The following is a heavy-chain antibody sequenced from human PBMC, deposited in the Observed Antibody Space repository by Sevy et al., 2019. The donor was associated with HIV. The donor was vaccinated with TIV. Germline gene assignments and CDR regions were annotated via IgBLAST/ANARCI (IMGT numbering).Heavy chain of an antibody. V-gene: IGHV3-15*07. J-gene: IGHJ4*02. CDR2: IKSETYSGTT. D-gene: IGHD3-10*01. CDR3: ATDIGLQSSLLGARFFDS. CDR1: GFTFTNAW. Sequence: GGSLRLSCAASGFTFTNAWMNWVRQVPGKGLEWVGRIKSETYSGTTDYAAPVKASFTISRDDSDNTLYLQMNSLKTEDTAVYYCATDIGLQSSLLGARFFDSWGQRTLVTVSS.